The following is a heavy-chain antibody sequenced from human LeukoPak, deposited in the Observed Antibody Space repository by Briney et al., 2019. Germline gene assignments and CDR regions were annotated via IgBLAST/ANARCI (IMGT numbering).Heavy chain of an antibody. D-gene: IGHD2-8*01. V-gene: IGHV5-51*01. J-gene: IGHJ4*02. CDR3: AAAVYTNSWNY. CDR1: GYSFTSYW. CDR2: IYPSDSDT. Sequence: GESLKISCKASGYSFTSYWIGWVRQMPGKGLEWMGIIYPSDSDTRYSPSFQGQVTISADKSISTAYLQWSSLKASDIAKYYCAAAVYTNSWNYWGQGTLVTVSS.